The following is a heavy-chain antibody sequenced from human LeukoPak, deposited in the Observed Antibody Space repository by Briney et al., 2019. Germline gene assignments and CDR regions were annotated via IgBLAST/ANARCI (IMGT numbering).Heavy chain of an antibody. CDR2: IYYSGST. CDR1: GGSISSGSYY. CDR3: ARGDCTNGVCYLSLYYYYGMDV. Sequence: SETLSLTCTVSGGSISSGSYYWSWIRQHPGKGLEWIGYIYYSGSTYYNPSLKSRVTISVDTSKNQFSLKLSSVTAADTAVYYRARGDCTNGVCYLSLYYYYGMDVWGQGTTVTVSS. J-gene: IGHJ6*02. V-gene: IGHV4-31*03. D-gene: IGHD2-8*01.